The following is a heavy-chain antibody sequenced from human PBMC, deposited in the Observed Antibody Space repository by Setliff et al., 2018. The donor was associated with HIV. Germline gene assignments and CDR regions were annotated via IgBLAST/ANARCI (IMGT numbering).Heavy chain of an antibody. CDR3: VRQVSYYHFYMDV. CDR2: IRSDGYTI. J-gene: IGHJ6*03. CDR1: GFTFSSHG. D-gene: IGHD6-6*01. Sequence: PGGSLRLSCATSGFTFSSHGIHWVRQAPGKGLEWVAYIRSDGYTIYYADSVKGRFTISRDNAKNSLYLQMNSLRAEDTAVYYCVRQVSYYHFYMDVWGKGTTVTVSS. V-gene: IGHV3-48*04.